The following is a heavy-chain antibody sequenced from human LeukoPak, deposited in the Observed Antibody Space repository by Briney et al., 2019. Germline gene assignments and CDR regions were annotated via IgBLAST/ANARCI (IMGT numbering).Heavy chain of an antibody. Sequence: PSETLSLTCSVSGGSIRSLGYSWGWIRQPPGKGLEWIASMYYTGTTYYNPSLKSRVTMSVDPSKNQFSLNLTSVTAADTAVFYCARSVSAYAGRGWFDPWGQGTLVTVSS. CDR2: MYYTGTT. CDR1: GGSIRSLGYS. J-gene: IGHJ5*02. CDR3: ARSVSAYAGRGWFDP. V-gene: IGHV4-39*07. D-gene: IGHD5-12*01.